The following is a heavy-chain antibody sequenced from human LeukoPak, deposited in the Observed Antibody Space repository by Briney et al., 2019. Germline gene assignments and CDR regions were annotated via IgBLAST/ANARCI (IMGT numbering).Heavy chain of an antibody. CDR1: GGSISGSY. CDR2: MYNSGST. J-gene: IGHJ4*02. Sequence: SETLSLTCTVSGGSISGSYWSWIRQPPGKGLEWIAYMYNSGSTNYNPSLKSRITISIDTSKNQFSLKLSSLTAADTAIYYCARGIESYGDYGYWGQGILVTVSS. V-gene: IGHV4-59*01. CDR3: ARGIESYGDYGY. D-gene: IGHD4-17*01.